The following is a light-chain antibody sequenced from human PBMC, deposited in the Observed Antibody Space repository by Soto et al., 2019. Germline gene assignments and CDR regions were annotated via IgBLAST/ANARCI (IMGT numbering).Light chain of an antibody. CDR2: GAS. CDR1: QSVSSNY. J-gene: IGKJ2*01. Sequence: EIVLTQSPGTLSLSPGERATLSCRASQSVSSNYLAWYQQKPGQAPRLLIYGASSRATGIADRFSGSGSGTDFTLTISRLEPEDFAVYYCQQYGSSPENTFGQGTKLEIK. V-gene: IGKV3-20*01. CDR3: QQYGSSPENT.